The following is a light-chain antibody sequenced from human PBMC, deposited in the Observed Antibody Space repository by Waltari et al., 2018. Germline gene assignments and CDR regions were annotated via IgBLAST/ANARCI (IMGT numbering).Light chain of an antibody. J-gene: IGKJ4*01. V-gene: IGKV3-11*01. CDR3: QQYYTTPIT. Sequence: EIVLTQSPDTLSLSPGERATLSCRASQSVRIYLAWYQQTPGPAPRLLIYDASKRATGIPARFSGSGSGTDFTLTISSLEPEDFAVYYCQQYYTTPITFGGGTKVEIK. CDR1: QSVRIY. CDR2: DAS.